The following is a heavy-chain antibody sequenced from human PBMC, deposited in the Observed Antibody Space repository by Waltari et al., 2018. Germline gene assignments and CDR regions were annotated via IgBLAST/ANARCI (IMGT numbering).Heavy chain of an antibody. Sequence: QVQLQQWGAGLLKPSETLSLTCAVYGGSFSGYYWRWIRQPPGKGLEWIGEINHSGITNYNPSLKSRVTISVDTSKNQFSLKLSSVTAADTAVYYCARLPIYYYYYMDVWGKGTTVTVSS. CDR1: GGSFSGYY. V-gene: IGHV4-34*01. CDR3: ARLPIYYYYYMDV. CDR2: INHSGIT. J-gene: IGHJ6*03.